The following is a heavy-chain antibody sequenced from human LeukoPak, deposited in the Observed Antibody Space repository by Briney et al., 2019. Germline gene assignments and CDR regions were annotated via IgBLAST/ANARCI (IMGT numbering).Heavy chain of an antibody. D-gene: IGHD6-19*01. J-gene: IGHJ4*02. V-gene: IGHV3-23*01. CDR1: GFTFSSYA. CDR2: ISGSGGST. Sequence: PGGSLRLSCAASGFTFSSYAMSWVRQAPGKELEWVSAISGSGGSTYYADSVKGRFTISRDNSKNTLYLQMNSLRAEDTAVYYCAKDRSSGSGWPPFDYWGQGTLVTVSS. CDR3: AKDRSSGSGWPPFDY.